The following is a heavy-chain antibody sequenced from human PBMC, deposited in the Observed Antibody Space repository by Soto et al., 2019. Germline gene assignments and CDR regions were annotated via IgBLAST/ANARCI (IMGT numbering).Heavy chain of an antibody. CDR2: ISGSRTTI. Sequence: GGSLSPSCPASGSTSTSKKMNWARQTPGKGLEWLSYISGSRTTIYYADSVKGRFTISRDNAENSLYLQMNSLRAEDTAIYYCARDMRFLEWFTDYWGQGTLVTVSS. CDR3: ARDMRFLEWFTDY. D-gene: IGHD3-3*01. J-gene: IGHJ4*02. CDR1: GSTSTSKK. V-gene: IGHV3-48*03.